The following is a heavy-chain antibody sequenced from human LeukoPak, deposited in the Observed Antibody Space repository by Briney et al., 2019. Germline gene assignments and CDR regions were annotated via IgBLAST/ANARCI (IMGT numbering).Heavy chain of an antibody. Sequence: GGSLRLSCAVSGFTFSSDAMSWVRQAPGKGLEGWSAISGSGGSTYYADSVKGRVTISRDNSKNTLYLQMNRLRAEDTAVYYCAKQTGIVGATNWFDPWGQGTLVTVSS. D-gene: IGHD1-26*01. CDR1: GFTFSSDA. V-gene: IGHV3-23*01. J-gene: IGHJ5*02. CDR3: AKQTGIVGATNWFDP. CDR2: ISGSGGST.